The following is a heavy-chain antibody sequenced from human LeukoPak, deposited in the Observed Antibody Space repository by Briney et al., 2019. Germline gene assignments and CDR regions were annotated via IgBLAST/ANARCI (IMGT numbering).Heavy chain of an antibody. V-gene: IGHV4-34*01. J-gene: IGHJ4*02. CDR3: ARGRTWGGRGGRYYFDY. CDR1: GGSFSGYY. Sequence: SETLSLTCAVYGGSFSGYYWSWIRQPPGKGLEWIEEINHSGSTNYNPSLKSRVTISVDTSKNQFSLKLSSVTAADTAVYYCARGRTWGGRGGRYYFDYWDQGTLVTVSS. D-gene: IGHD3-16*01. CDR2: INHSGST.